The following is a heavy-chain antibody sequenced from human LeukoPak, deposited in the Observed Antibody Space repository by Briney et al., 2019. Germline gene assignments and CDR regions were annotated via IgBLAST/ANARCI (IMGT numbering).Heavy chain of an antibody. V-gene: IGHV3-48*03. CDR2: ISSSGSTI. CDR3: ARDGQYYYGSFDY. J-gene: IGHJ4*02. Sequence: GGSLRLSCAASGFTFSSYEMNWVRQAPGKGLEWVSYISSSGSTIYYADSVKGRFTISRDNAKNSLYLQMNSLRAEDTAVYYCARDGQYYYGSFDYWGQGTLVTVSS. CDR1: GFTFSSYE. D-gene: IGHD3-10*01.